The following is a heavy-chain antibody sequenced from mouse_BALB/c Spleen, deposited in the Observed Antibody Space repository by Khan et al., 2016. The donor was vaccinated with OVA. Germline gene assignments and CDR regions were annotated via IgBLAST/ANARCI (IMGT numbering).Heavy chain of an antibody. V-gene: IGHV2-3*01. CDR1: EFSFTNYG. CDR2: IWGDGNT. J-gene: IGHJ3*01. Sequence: VQLQESGPGLVAPSQSLSITCTVSEFSFTNYGVSWIRQPPGKGLEWLGVIWGDGNTNYHSALISRLSVTKDKSKRQVFLNLNSLQTDDTATYYCAIIYYGLAWFSYWGQGTLVTVSA. CDR3: AIIYYGLAWFSY. D-gene: IGHD1-1*01.